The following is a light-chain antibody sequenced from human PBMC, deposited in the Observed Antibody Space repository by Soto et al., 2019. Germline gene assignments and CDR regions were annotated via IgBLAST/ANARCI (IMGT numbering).Light chain of an antibody. CDR2: EVS. Sequence: LTQPASVSGSPGQTITISCTGTSSDVGGYNYVSWYQHNPGKAPKLLTYEVSNRPSGVSDRFSGSKSDNMASLTISGLQAGDEADYYCSSYTSTNTPVVFGGGTKVTVL. CDR3: SSYTSTNTPVV. V-gene: IGLV2-14*01. CDR1: SSDVGGYNY. J-gene: IGLJ2*01.